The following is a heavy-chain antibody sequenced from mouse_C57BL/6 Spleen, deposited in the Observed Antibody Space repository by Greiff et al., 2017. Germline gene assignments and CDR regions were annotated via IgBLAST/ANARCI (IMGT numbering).Heavy chain of an antibody. Sequence: EVNLVESGGGLVKPGGSLKLSCAASGFTFSSYAMSWVRQTPEKRLEWVATISDGGSYTYYPDNVKGRFTISRDNAKNNLYLQMSHLKSEDTAMYYCARDANWERGYFDYWGQGTTLTVSS. D-gene: IGHD4-1*01. CDR3: ARDANWERGYFDY. J-gene: IGHJ2*01. CDR1: GFTFSSYA. CDR2: ISDGGSYT. V-gene: IGHV5-4*01.